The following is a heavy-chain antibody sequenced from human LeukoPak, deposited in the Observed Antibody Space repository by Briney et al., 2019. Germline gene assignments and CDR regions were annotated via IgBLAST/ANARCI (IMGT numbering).Heavy chain of an antibody. J-gene: IGHJ4*02. CDR2: INHSGST. V-gene: IGHV4-34*01. CDR3: ARVGYYYDSSGYHPN. D-gene: IGHD3-22*01. Sequence: SETLSLTCNVSGGSISSYYWSWIRQPPGKGLEWIGEINHSGSTNYNPSLKSRVTISVDTSKNQFSLKLSSVTAADTAVYYCARVGYYYDSSGYHPNWGQGTLVTVSS. CDR1: GGSISSYY.